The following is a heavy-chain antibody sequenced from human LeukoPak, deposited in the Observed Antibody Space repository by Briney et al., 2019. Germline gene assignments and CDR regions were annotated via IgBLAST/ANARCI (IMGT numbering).Heavy chain of an antibody. V-gene: IGHV3-49*04. CDR1: GFTFGDYA. D-gene: IGHD3-22*01. CDR3: TRDDSSGYELKSWSDH. Sequence: GGSLRLSCTASGFTFGDYAMSWVRQAPGKGLEWVGFIRSKAYGGTTEYAASVKGRFTISRGDSKSIAYLQMNSLKTEDTAVYYCTRDDSSGYELKSWSDHWGQGTLVTVSS. J-gene: IGHJ5*02. CDR2: IRSKAYGGTT.